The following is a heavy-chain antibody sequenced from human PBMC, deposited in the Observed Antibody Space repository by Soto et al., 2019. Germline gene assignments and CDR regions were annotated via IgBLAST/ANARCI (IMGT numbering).Heavy chain of an antibody. D-gene: IGHD5-18*01. CDR1: GGTFSSYA. CDR3: ARYRYGYSYFDY. V-gene: IGHV1-69*12. J-gene: IGHJ4*02. CDR2: IIPFFGTA. Sequence: QVQLVQSGAEVKKPGSSVKVSCKASGGTFSSYAISWVRQAPGQGLEWMGGIIPFFGTANYAQKFQGRATITADESTSTAYMELSSLRSEDTAVYYCARYRYGYSYFDYWGQGTLVTVSS.